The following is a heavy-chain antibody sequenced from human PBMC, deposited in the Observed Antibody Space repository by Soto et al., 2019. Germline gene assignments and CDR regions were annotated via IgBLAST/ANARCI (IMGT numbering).Heavy chain of an antibody. CDR1: GFTFSNYN. D-gene: IGHD3-22*01. CDR2: IGGARSTAI. Sequence: SGGSLRLSCAASGFTFSNYNMNWVRQAPGKGLEWVSHIGGARSTAIYYADSVKGRFTISRDNAENSLFLQLNSLRDEDPAVYYCARDFGYDGVWGQGTKGTVSS. V-gene: IGHV3-48*02. CDR3: ARDFGYDGV. J-gene: IGHJ6*02.